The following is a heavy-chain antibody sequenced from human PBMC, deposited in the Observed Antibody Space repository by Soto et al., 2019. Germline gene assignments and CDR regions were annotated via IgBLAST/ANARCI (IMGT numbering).Heavy chain of an antibody. CDR1: GLTVSSNY. Sequence: GGSLRLSCAASGLTVSSNYMSWVRQAPGKGLEWVSVIYSGGSTYNADSVKGRFTISRDNSKNTLFLRMNSLRAEDTAVYYCARRYCSGGSCYGLNAFDIWGQGTMVTVSS. V-gene: IGHV3-66*04. CDR3: ARRYCSGGSCYGLNAFDI. D-gene: IGHD2-15*01. CDR2: IYSGGST. J-gene: IGHJ3*02.